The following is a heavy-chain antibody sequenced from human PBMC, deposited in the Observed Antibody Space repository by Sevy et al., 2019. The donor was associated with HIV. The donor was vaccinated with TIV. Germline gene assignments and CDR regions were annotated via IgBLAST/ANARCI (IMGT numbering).Heavy chain of an antibody. CDR3: AGEAGYYDSSGYYYDAFDI. CDR1: GGSISSYY. CDR2: IYYSGST. J-gene: IGHJ3*02. V-gene: IGHV4-59*01. Sequence: SETLSLTCTVSGGSISSYYWSWIRQPPGKGLEWIGYIYYSGSTNYNPSLKSRVTISVDTSKNQFSLKLSSVTAADTAVYYCAGEAGYYDSSGYYYDAFDIWGQGTMVTVSS. D-gene: IGHD3-22*01.